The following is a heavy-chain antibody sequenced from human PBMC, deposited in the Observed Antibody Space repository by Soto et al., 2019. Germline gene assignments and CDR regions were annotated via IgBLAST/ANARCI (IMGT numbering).Heavy chain of an antibody. J-gene: IGHJ5*02. V-gene: IGHV3-23*01. CDR3: ARDSDESRLNNWCDP. D-gene: IGHD1-26*01. CDR2: ITGTRGRQRNT. Sequence: PGGSLRLSCAASGFIFSDYAMTWVRQAPGRGLEWVPTITGTRGRQRNTFYTDSVKGRFTISRDNSKNTLYRQMNSLRAEDTAVYYCARDSDESRLNNWCDPWGQGTLVTVSS. CDR1: GFIFSDYA.